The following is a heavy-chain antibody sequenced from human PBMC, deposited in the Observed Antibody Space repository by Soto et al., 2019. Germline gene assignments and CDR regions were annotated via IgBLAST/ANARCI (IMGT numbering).Heavy chain of an antibody. Sequence: QLQLQESGPGLVMPSETLSLTCTVSGGSISSSTYYWGWIRQPPGKGLEWIGSIYYSGSTYYNPSLQSRVTISVDTSKNQFSLKLSSVTAADTAVYYCARRQSSSWYGLWGQGTLVTVSS. CDR2: IYYSGST. CDR3: ARRQSSSWYGL. V-gene: IGHV4-39*01. J-gene: IGHJ4*02. CDR1: GGSISSSTYY. D-gene: IGHD6-13*01.